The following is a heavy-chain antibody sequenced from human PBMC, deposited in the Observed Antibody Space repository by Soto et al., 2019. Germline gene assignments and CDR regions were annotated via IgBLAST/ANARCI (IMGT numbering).Heavy chain of an antibody. Sequence: SETLSLTCTVSGGSISSSSYYWGWIRQPPGKGLEWIGSIYYSGSTYYNPSLKSRVTISVDTSKNQFSLKLSSVTAADTAVYYCASHYGSGSYYYYYYSGMDVWGQGTTVTVYS. V-gene: IGHV4-39*01. D-gene: IGHD3-10*01. CDR2: IYYSGST. J-gene: IGHJ6*02. CDR1: GGSISSSSYY. CDR3: ASHYGSGSYYYYYYSGMDV.